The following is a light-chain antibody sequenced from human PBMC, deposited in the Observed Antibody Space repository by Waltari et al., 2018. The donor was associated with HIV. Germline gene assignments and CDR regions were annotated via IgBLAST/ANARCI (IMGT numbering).Light chain of an antibody. J-gene: IGKJ4*01. Sequence: EIVMTQSPATLSVFPGERVTLSCRASQSVSSSLAWYQQKPGQAPRPLIYGASTRAAGIPARFSGSGSGTDFTLTSSSLQSEDFALYYCQQYNNGPPLSFGGGTKVEIK. V-gene: IGKV3-15*01. CDR2: GAS. CDR1: QSVSSS. CDR3: QQYNNGPPLS.